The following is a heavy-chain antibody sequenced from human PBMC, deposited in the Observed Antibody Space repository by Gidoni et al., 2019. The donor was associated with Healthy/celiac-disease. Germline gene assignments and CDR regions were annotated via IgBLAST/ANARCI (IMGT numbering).Heavy chain of an antibody. CDR1: GWSLGGYY. CDR3: ARSYYGSGSPRRYFDY. Sequence: QLQQWGAGLLTPSETLSLTCAVSGWSLGGYYWSWIRQPPGKGLEWIGEINHSGSTNYNPSLKSRVTISVDTSKNQFSLKLSSVTAADTAVYYCARSYYGSGSPRRYFDYWGQGTLVTVSS. V-gene: IGHV4-34*01. D-gene: IGHD3-10*01. CDR2: INHSGST. J-gene: IGHJ4*02.